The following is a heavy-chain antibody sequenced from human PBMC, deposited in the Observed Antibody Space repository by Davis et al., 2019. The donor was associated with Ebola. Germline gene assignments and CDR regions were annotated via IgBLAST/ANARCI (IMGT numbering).Heavy chain of an antibody. V-gene: IGHV4-59*08. CDR2: IFHSGSP. Sequence: MPGGSLRLSCTVSGDSIMSYHWSWIRQPPGKGLEWIGYIFHSGSPNYNPSLKSRATMSVDTSNNQLSLRLSSVTAADTAVYYCARLVRCSGGSCYRRAHNWFDPWGQGALVTVSP. D-gene: IGHD2-15*01. CDR1: GDSIMSYH. J-gene: IGHJ5*02. CDR3: ARLVRCSGGSCYRRAHNWFDP.